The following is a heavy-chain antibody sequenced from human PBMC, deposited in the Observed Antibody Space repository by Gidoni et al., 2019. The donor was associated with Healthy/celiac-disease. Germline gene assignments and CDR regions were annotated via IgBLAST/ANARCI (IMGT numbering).Heavy chain of an antibody. J-gene: IGHJ6*03. CDR1: GSPFSSYA. V-gene: IGHV3-23*01. D-gene: IGHD1-20*01. CDR3: AKLYNWNHATHMDV. Sequence: EVQLLESGGGLVQTGGSLRLSCAASGSPFSSYAMIWVRQAPGKGLEWVSAISGRGDSTYYADSVKGRFTISRDNSKNTLYLQMNTLRAEDTAVYYCAKLYNWNHATHMDVWGKGTTVTVSS. CDR2: ISGRGDST.